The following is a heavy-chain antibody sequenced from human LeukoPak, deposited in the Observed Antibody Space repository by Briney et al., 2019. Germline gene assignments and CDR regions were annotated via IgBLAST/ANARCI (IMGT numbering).Heavy chain of an antibody. CDR1: GYTFSSYY. CDR3: ARDEGYYFYMDV. V-gene: IGHV1-46*01. Sequence: ASVKVSCKATGYTFSSYYIHWVRQAPGQGLEWMGIINPSGGSTNYAHKFQDRVTMTRDTSTSTVYMELSSLRSEDTAVYYCARDEGYYFYMDVWRKGTTVTVSS. CDR2: INPSGGST. J-gene: IGHJ6*03.